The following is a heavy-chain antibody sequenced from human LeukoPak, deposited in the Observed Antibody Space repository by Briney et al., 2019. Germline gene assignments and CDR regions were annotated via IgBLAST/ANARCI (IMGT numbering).Heavy chain of an antibody. CDR2: IYYSGST. CDR3: AGGSYYNILTGYSYLDY. J-gene: IGHJ4*02. Sequence: SQTLSLTCTVSGGSISSGDYYWSWIRQPPGKGLEWIGYIYYSGSTNYNPSLKSRVTMSVGTSKNQFSLKLSSVTAADTAVYFCAGGSYYNILTGYSYLDYWGQGTLVTVSS. D-gene: IGHD3-9*01. V-gene: IGHV4-61*08. CDR1: GGSISSGDYY.